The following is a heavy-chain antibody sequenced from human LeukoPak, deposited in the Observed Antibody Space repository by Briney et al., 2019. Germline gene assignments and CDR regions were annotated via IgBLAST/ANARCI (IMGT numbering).Heavy chain of an antibody. CDR3: ARILTGEYFDY. CDR1: GYTFTRYA. J-gene: IGHJ4*02. V-gene: IGHV1-18*01. CDR2: ISSYNVRT. D-gene: IGHD7-27*01. Sequence: ASAKVSCKASGYTFTRYAMNWVRQAPGQGLEWMGWISSYNVRTNYPQTPQGRVTMTTDTSTSTAYMTAYMELRSLRSDDTAVYYCARILTGEYFDYWGQGTLVTVSS.